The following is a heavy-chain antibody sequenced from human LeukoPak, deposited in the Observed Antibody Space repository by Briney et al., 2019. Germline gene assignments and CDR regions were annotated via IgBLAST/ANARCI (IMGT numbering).Heavy chain of an antibody. D-gene: IGHD6-13*01. CDR2: INHSGST. CDR1: GGSFSGYY. J-gene: IGHJ3*02. V-gene: IGHV4-34*01. Sequence: KPSETLSLTCAVYGGSFSGYYWSWIRQPPGKGLEWIGEINHSGSTNYNPSLKSRVTISVDTSKNQFSLKLSSVTAADTAVYYCAREGVSAAAGYIIWGQGTMVTVSS. CDR3: AREGVSAAAGYII.